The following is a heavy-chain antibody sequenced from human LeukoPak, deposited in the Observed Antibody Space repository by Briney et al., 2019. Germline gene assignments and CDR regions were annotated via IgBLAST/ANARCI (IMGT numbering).Heavy chain of an antibody. CDR3: ARGGYSYGYLPDY. D-gene: IGHD5-18*01. CDR1: GFTFRTYN. CDR2: IKQDGSEK. V-gene: IGHV3-7*01. Sequence: GGSLRLSCEASGFTFRTYNMNWVRQAPGKGLEWVANIKQDGSEKYYVDSVKGRFTISRDNAKNSLYLQMNSLRAEDTAVYYCARGGYSYGYLPDYWGQGTLVTVSS. J-gene: IGHJ4*02.